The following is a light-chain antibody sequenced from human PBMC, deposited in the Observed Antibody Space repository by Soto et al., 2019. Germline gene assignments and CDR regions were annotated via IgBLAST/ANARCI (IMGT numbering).Light chain of an antibody. J-gene: IGKJ5*01. CDR3: QQYGSSLSIT. CDR1: QSVSSY. Sequence: EIVLTQSPATLSLSPGERATLSCRASQSVSSYLAWYQQKPGQAPRLLIYDASNRATGIPDRFSGSGSGTDFTLTISRLEPEDFAVYYCQQYGSSLSITFGQGTRLEIK. V-gene: IGKV3-20*01. CDR2: DAS.